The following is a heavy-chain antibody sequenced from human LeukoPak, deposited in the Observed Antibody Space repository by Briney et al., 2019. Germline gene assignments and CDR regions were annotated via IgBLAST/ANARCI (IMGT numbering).Heavy chain of an antibody. CDR2: IWYSGST. CDR3: ARHRVDYDILNGYSKNAHFDY. CDR1: GGFISSSSYF. D-gene: IGHD3-9*01. J-gene: IGHJ4*02. Sequence: SDPLSLICTVWGGFISSSSYFCRWIPKPRGRVVEWIESIWYSGSTYYNPSLKTRVTISVDTSNNQFSLKLSSVTAPDTAVYYCARHRVDYDILNGYSKNAHFDYWGQGTLVTVSS. V-gene: IGHV4-39*01.